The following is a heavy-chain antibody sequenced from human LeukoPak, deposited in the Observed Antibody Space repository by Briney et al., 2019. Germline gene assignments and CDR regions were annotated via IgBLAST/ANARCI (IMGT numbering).Heavy chain of an antibody. D-gene: IGHD3-10*01. CDR1: GFTFSSYG. V-gene: IGHV3-30*18. Sequence: PGGSLRLSCAASGFTFSSYGMHWVRQAPGKGLEWVAVISYDGSNKYYADSVKGRFTISRDNSKNTLYLQMNSLRAEDTAVYYCAKEPTPMVRGVNSFFDYWGQGTLVTVSS. CDR3: AKEPTPMVRGVNSFFDY. J-gene: IGHJ4*02. CDR2: ISYDGSNK.